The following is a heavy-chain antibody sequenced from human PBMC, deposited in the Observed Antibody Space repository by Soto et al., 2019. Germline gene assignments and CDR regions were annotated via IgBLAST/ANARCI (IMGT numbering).Heavy chain of an antibody. Sequence: VGALRLSCSASRFTFSSYAMCWVRQAPGKWLEWVSSISVSGGSTYYADSVKGRFTIPRYNSKNTLYLQIKSLRAEDTAVYYCAKDGYSITRNKPLDYWGQGTLVTVSS. CDR2: ISVSGGST. D-gene: IGHD2-2*01. J-gene: IGHJ4*02. V-gene: IGHV3-23*01. CDR1: RFTFSSYA. CDR3: AKDGYSITRNKPLDY.